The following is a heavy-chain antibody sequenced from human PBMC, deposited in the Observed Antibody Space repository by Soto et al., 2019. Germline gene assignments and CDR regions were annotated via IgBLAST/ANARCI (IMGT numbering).Heavy chain of an antibody. CDR3: ARVKPVGMFYFDY. Sequence: PGGSLRLSCAASGFNFSSYFMIWVRYAPGKGLEWVANIKQDGSEKYYVDSVKGRFTISRDNAKNSLYLQMNSLRAEDTAVYYCARVKPVGMFYFDYWGQGTLVTVSS. D-gene: IGHD3-10*02. CDR2: IKQDGSEK. J-gene: IGHJ4*02. CDR1: GFNFSSYF. V-gene: IGHV3-7*01.